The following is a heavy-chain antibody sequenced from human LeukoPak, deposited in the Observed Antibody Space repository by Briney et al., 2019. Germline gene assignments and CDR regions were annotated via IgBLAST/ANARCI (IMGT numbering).Heavy chain of an antibody. CDR2: INPNSGGT. V-gene: IGHV1-2*02. Sequence: ASVKVSCKASGYTFTGYYMHWVRQAPGQGLEWVGWINPNSGGTNYAQKFQGRVTMTRDTSISTAYMELSRLRSDDTAVYYCARSIAVAGPYYYYYMDVWGKGTTVTVSS. J-gene: IGHJ6*03. CDR1: GYTFTGYY. CDR3: ARSIAVAGPYYYYYMDV. D-gene: IGHD6-19*01.